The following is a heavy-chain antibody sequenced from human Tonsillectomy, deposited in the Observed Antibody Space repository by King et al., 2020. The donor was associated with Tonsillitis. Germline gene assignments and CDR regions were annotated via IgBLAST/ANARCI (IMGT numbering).Heavy chain of an antibody. J-gene: IGHJ6*02. D-gene: IGHD6-13*01. Sequence: VQLVESGGGLVQPGGSLRLSCAASGFTFSSYAMSWVRQAQGKGLEWVSVIYSGGSSTYYADSVKGRFTISRDNSKNTLYLQMNSLRAEDTAVYYCAKDMLAAAGPDYGMDVWGQGTTVTVSS. V-gene: IGHV3-23*03. CDR3: AKDMLAAAGPDYGMDV. CDR1: GFTFSSYA. CDR2: IYSGGSST.